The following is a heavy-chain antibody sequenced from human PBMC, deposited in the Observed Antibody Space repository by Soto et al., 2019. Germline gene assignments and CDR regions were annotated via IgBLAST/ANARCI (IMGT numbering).Heavy chain of an antibody. D-gene: IGHD2-2*01. J-gene: IGHJ6*02. Sequence: KTSETLSLTCTVSGGSISSSSYYWGWIRQPPGKGLEWIGEINHSGNTNYNPSLKSRVTISVDTSNNQFSLKLNSVTAADTAVYYCASSGPAALNGFYYPDMDVWGQGTTVTVSS. CDR2: INHSGNT. CDR1: GGSISSSSYY. CDR3: ASSGPAALNGFYYPDMDV. V-gene: IGHV4-39*07.